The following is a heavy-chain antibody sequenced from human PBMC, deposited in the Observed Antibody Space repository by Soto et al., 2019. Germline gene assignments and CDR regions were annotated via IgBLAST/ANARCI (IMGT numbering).Heavy chain of an antibody. J-gene: IGHJ4*01. V-gene: IGHV3-74*01. Sequence: GGSLRLSCAASGFTFSNYWMHWVRQVPGRGLVWVSRISHDGSGTSYADSVKGRFTISRDNAKNTAYLQMNSLRAEDTAVYYCGSVFDYWGHGTLVTVSS. CDR1: GFTFSNYW. CDR3: GSVFDY. CDR2: ISHDGSGT.